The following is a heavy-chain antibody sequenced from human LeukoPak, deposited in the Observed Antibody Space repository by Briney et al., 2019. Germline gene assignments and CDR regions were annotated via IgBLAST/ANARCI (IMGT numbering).Heavy chain of an antibody. CDR3: ARLSCSGGSCQHFDY. CDR1: GYSFTTFW. D-gene: IGHD2-15*01. V-gene: IGHV5-51*01. Sequence: GESLKISCKGSGYSFTTFWIAWVCQMPGKGLEWMGIIYPGDSDTRYSPSFQGQVTISADKSISTAYLQWSSLKASDTAIYYCARLSCSGGSCQHFDYWGQGTLVTVSS. CDR2: IYPGDSDT. J-gene: IGHJ4*02.